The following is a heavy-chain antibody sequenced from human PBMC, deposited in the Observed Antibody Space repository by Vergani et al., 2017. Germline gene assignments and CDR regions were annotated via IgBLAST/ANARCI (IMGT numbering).Heavy chain of an antibody. CDR1: GGSISSGSYY. CDR2: IYTSGST. CDR3: ARVGGFWNGEYGMDV. V-gene: IGHV4-61*02. D-gene: IGHD3-3*01. J-gene: IGHJ6*02. Sequence: QVQLQESGPGLVKPSQTLSLTCTVSGGSISSGSYYWSWIRQPAGKGLEWIGRIYTSGSTNYNPSLKSRVTISVDTSKNQFSLKLSSVTAADTAVYYCARVGGFWNGEYGMDVWGQGTTVTVSS.